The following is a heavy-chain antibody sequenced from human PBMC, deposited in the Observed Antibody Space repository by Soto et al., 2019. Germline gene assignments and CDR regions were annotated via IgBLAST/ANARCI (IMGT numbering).Heavy chain of an antibody. V-gene: IGHV3-66*01. D-gene: IGHD2-15*01. J-gene: IGHJ5*02. Sequence: ESLKISCTASECTVRSKYMTWVRQAPGKGLEWVSLIQSGDTTYYADSVKGRFAISRDTAENSLLLQMDSLRPEDTAVYYCVRGGLVVVGAATRPLDRWGQGTLVTGSS. CDR3: VRGGLVVVGAATRPLDR. CDR2: IQSGDTT. CDR1: ECTVRSKY.